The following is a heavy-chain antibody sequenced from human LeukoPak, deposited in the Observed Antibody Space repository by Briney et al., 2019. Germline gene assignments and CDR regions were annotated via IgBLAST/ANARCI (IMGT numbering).Heavy chain of an antibody. CDR3: ARQDVDTAMVTLGFYYYYYMDV. CDR1: GFTFSSYE. Sequence: QSGGSLRLSCAASGFTFSSYEMNWVRQAPGKGLEWVSYISSSGSTIYYADSVKGRFTISRDNAKNSLYLQMNSLRAEDTAVYYCARQDVDTAMVTLGFYYYYYMDVWGKGTTVTISS. V-gene: IGHV3-48*03. CDR2: ISSSGSTI. J-gene: IGHJ6*03. D-gene: IGHD5-18*01.